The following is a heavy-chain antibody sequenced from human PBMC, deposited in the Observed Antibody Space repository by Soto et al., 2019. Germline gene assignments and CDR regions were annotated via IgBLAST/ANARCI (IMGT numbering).Heavy chain of an antibody. CDR2: IYTSGST. Sequence: SETLPLTCTVSGGPINSYYWRWIRQPAGKGLECIGPIYTSGSTNYNPSLKSRITMSEDKSKNQSSLKLSSVTAADTAVYYCGRFHANSSGCYDNFDYWGQGTLVTVSS. CDR1: GGPINSYY. D-gene: IGHD6-19*01. V-gene: IGHV4-4*07. J-gene: IGHJ4*02. CDR3: GRFHANSSGCYDNFDY.